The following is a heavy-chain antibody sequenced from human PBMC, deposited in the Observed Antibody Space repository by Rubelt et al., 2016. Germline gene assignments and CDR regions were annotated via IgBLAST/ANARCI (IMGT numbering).Heavy chain of an antibody. V-gene: IGHV3-7*01. D-gene: IGHD6-13*01. J-gene: IGHJ4*02. Sequence: EVQLLESGGGLVQPGGSLRLSCAASGFTFTSYWMSWVRQAPGKGLEWVGNIKEDGSDKYYVDSVKGRFTISRDNAKNSLYLQMNSLRAEDTAVYYCATSKAAAGTDWGQGTLVTVSS. CDR1: GFTFTSYW. CDR3: ATSKAAAGTD. CDR2: IKEDGSDK.